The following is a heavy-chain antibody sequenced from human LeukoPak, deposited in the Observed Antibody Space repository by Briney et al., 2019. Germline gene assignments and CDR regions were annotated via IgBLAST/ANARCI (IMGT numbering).Heavy chain of an antibody. CDR1: GFTFSSYG. J-gene: IGHJ6*02. V-gene: IGHV3-30*18. D-gene: IGHD6-19*01. CDR2: ISYDGSSK. CDR3: AKDPDSSGWLYYYYYYGMDV. Sequence: PGRSLRLSCVASGFTFSSYGMHWVRQAPGKGLEWVAVISYDGSSKYYADSVKGRFTISRDNSKNTLYLQMNSLRAEDTAVYYCAKDPDSSGWLYYYYYYGMDVWGQGTTVTVSS.